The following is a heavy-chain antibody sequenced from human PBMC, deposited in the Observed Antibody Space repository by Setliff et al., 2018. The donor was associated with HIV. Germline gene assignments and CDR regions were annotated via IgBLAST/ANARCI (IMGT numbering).Heavy chain of an antibody. D-gene: IGHD3-10*01. CDR2: TSPNGGDT. V-gene: IGHV1-2*02. CDR1: GDTFSSYA. Sequence: ASVKVSCKASGDTFSSYAISWVRQAPGQGLEWMGWTSPNGGDTKFAQKFQGRVTLTRDTSINTAHMELQRLRSDDTAVYFCATGTTSRGSGRDFDYWGQGSLVTAPQ. J-gene: IGHJ4*02. CDR3: ATGTTSRGSGRDFDY.